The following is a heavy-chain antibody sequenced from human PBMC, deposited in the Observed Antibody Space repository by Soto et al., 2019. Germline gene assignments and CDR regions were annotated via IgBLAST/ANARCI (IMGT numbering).Heavy chain of an antibody. CDR3: ARVIAVAGDYYYYGMDV. D-gene: IGHD6-19*01. Sequence: RASVKVSCKASGGTFSSYAISWVRQAPGQGLEWMGGIIPIFGTANYAQKLQGRVTITADESTSTAYMELSSLRSEDTAVYYCARVIAVAGDYYYYGMDVWGQGTTVTVSS. CDR1: GGTFSSYA. CDR2: IIPIFGTA. J-gene: IGHJ6*02. V-gene: IGHV1-69*13.